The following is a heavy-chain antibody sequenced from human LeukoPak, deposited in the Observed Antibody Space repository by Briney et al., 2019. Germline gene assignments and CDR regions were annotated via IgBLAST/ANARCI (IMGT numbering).Heavy chain of an antibody. CDR2: INHSGST. CDR1: GGSFSGYY. J-gene: IGHJ4*02. Sequence: KPSETLSLTRAVYGGSFSGYYWSWIRQPPGKGLEWIGEINHSGSTNYNPSLKSRVTISVDTSKNQFSLKLSSVTAADTAVYYCARAGADIVATFDYWGQGTLVTVSS. V-gene: IGHV4-34*01. CDR3: ARAGADIVATFDY. D-gene: IGHD5-12*01.